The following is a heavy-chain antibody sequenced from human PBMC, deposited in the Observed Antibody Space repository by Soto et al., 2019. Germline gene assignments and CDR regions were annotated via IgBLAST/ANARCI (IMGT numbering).Heavy chain of an antibody. CDR3: ARGSHVQQLVRRRRWFEP. Sequence: QVQLQQWGAGLLKPSETLSLTCAVYGGSFSGYYWSWIRQPPGKGLEWIGEINHSGSTNYNPSLKSRVTISVDTSKNQFSLKLSSVTAADTAVYYCARGSHVQQLVRRRRWFEPWGQGTLVTVSS. CDR1: GGSFSGYY. J-gene: IGHJ5*02. D-gene: IGHD6-13*01. CDR2: INHSGST. V-gene: IGHV4-34*01.